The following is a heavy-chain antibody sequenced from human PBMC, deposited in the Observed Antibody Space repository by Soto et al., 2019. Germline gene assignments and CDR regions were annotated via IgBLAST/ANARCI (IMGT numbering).Heavy chain of an antibody. J-gene: IGHJ4*02. D-gene: IGHD2-8*01. Sequence: EVQLVESGGTLVQTGGSLRLSCAASGFTSSSYWMHWVRQAPGKGLVWVSRINRDGDRTDYADSVKGRFAVSRDNAKNTVLLQMNSLRAEDTAVYYCARGVNGYYYVDYWGQGTLVTVSS. CDR3: ARGVNGYYYVDY. CDR1: GFTSSSYW. CDR2: INRDGDRT. V-gene: IGHV3-74*01.